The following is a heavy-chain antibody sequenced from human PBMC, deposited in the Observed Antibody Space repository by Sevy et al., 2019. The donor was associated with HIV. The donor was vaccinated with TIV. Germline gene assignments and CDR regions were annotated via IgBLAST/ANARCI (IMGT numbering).Heavy chain of an antibody. CDR1: GFTFRSFN. CDR3: ARDEEQYFDFGMDV. Sequence: GGSLRLSCAASGFTFRSFNMNWVRQAPGKGLEWISYISRTSSTIYYADSVKGRFTISRDNAKNSLYLQMNSLRDEDTAVYYCARDEEQYFDFGMDVWGQGTTVTVSS. CDR2: ISRTSSTI. J-gene: IGHJ6*02. D-gene: IGHD3-9*01. V-gene: IGHV3-48*02.